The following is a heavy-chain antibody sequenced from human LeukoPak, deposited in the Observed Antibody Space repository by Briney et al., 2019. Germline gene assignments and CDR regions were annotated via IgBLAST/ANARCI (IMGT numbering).Heavy chain of an antibody. V-gene: IGHV3-23*01. J-gene: IGHJ4*02. D-gene: IGHD1-26*01. CDR3: AKYSRQLDY. CDR2: ITGGGGST. CDR1: GFTFSNYA. Sequence: PGGSLRLSCAASGFTFSNYAMSWVRQAPGKGLEWVSTITGGGGSTYYAGSVKGRFIISRDNSKNTLYLQMNSPRVEDTAIYFCAKYSRQLDYWGQGTLVTVSS.